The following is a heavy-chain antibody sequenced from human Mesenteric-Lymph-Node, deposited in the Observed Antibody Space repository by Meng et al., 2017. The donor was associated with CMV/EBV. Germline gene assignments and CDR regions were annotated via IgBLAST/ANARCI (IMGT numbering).Heavy chain of an antibody. J-gene: IGHJ4*02. CDR2: SNSDGSST. Sequence: YWMHWVRQAPGKGLVWVSRSNSDGSSTSYADSVKGRFTISRDNAKNTLYLQMNSLRAEDTAVYYCARVRSSVLRYFDWSPDYVFDYWGQGTLVTVSS. CDR1: YW. V-gene: IGHV3-74*01. CDR3: ARVRSSVLRYFDWSPDYVFDY. D-gene: IGHD3-9*01.